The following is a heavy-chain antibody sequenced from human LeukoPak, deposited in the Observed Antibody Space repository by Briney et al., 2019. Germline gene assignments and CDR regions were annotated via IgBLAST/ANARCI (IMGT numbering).Heavy chain of an antibody. CDR1: GGSMNNYY. V-gene: IGHV4-59*01. Sequence: TTETLSLTCTVSGGSMNNYYWSWIRQPPGKGLEWIAYIYYSGSTMYNPSLKSRVTISVDTSKNQFSLKLRSVTAADTAVYYCAKVQAWFDPWGQGTLVTVSS. J-gene: IGHJ5*02. CDR2: IYYSGST. CDR3: AKVQAWFDP.